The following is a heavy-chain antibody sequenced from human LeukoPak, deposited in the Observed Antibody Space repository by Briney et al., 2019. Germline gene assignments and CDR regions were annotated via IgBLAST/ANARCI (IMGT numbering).Heavy chain of an antibody. CDR3: ARDRPYSSSSDCYYGMDV. CDR1: GFTVSSNY. CDR2: IYSGGST. D-gene: IGHD6-6*01. Sequence: PGGSLRLSCAASGFTVSSNYMSWVRQAPGKGLEWVSVIYSGGSTYYADSVKGRFTISRDNSKNTLYPQMNSLRAEDTAVYYCARDRPYSSSSDCYYGMDVWGQGTTVTVSS. J-gene: IGHJ6*02. V-gene: IGHV3-66*02.